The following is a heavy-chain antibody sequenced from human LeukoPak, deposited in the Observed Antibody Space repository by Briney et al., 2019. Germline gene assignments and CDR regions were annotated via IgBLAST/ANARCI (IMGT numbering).Heavy chain of an antibody. Sequence: PGGSLRLSCAAPGFTFSSYWMSWVRQAPGKGLEWVANIKQDGSEEYYVDSVKGRFTISRDNAKNSLYLQMNSLRAEDTAVYYCARARGPTDYWGQGTLVTVSS. V-gene: IGHV3-7*01. J-gene: IGHJ4*02. CDR1: GFTFSSYW. CDR2: IKQDGSEE. CDR3: ARARGPTDY.